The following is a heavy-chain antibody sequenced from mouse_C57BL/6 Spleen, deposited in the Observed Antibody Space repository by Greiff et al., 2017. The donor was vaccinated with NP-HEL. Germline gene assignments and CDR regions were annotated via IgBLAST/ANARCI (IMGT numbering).Heavy chain of an antibody. CDR3: ALGGYGSSPSWYFDV. D-gene: IGHD1-1*01. CDR2: LYPGSGNT. V-gene: IGHV1-76*01. CDR1: GYTFTDYY. J-gene: IGHJ1*03. Sequence: QVQLQQSGAELVRPGASVKLSCKASGYTFTDYYINWVKQRPGQGLEWIARLYPGSGNTYYNEKFKGKATLTAEKSSSTAYMQLSSLTAEDSAVYFWALGGYGSSPSWYFDVWGTGTTVTVSS.